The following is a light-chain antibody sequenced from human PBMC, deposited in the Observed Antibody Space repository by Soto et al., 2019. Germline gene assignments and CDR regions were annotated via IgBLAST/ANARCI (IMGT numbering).Light chain of an antibody. V-gene: IGLV1-44*01. CDR3: AAWDDSLNAYV. CDR2: SNN. Sequence: QSVLTQPPSASGTPGQRVTISCSGSSSNIGSNTVNWYQHLPGTAPKILIYSNNQRPSGVPDRFSGSKSGPSASLAISGLQSEDEADYYCAAWDDSLNAYVFGTGTKVTVL. J-gene: IGLJ1*01. CDR1: SSNIGSNT.